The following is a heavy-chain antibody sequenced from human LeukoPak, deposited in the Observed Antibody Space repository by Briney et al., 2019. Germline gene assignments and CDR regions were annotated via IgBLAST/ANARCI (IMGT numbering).Heavy chain of an antibody. CDR3: ATSFGRGALDI. Sequence: GGSLRLSCAASGFTFSSNVMNWVRQAQGKGLEWLSHISNRGSTIYYADSVKGRFTISRDNAKNSLYLQMNSLRAEDTAVYYCATSFGRGALDIWGQGTMVTVSS. J-gene: IGHJ3*02. CDR2: ISNRGSTI. D-gene: IGHD3-10*01. V-gene: IGHV3-48*03. CDR1: GFTFSSNV.